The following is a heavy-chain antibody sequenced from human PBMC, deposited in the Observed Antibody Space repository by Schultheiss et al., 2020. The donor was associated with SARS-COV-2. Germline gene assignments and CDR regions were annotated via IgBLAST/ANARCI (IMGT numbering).Heavy chain of an antibody. CDR1: GFTFSSYA. CDR2: ISSNGGST. D-gene: IGHD3-3*01. Sequence: GESLKISCAASGFTFSSYAMHWVRQAPGKGLEYVSAISSNGGSTYYANSVKGRFTISRDNSKNTLYLQMGSLRAEDMAVYYCARAPPVNYDFWSGYYPHYYYYYMDVWGKGTTVTVSS. CDR3: ARAPPVNYDFWSGYYPHYYYYYMDV. J-gene: IGHJ6*03. V-gene: IGHV3-64*01.